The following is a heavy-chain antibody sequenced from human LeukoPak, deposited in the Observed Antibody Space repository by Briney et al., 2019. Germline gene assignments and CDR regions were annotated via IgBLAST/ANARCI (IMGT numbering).Heavy chain of an antibody. CDR3: ATEPKPHPSQNVDIVATIATSGAFDI. V-gene: IGHV1-24*01. CDR2: FDPEDGET. CDR1: GYTLTELS. Sequence: ASVNVSFKVSGYTLTELSMHWVRQAPGKGLEWMGGFDPEDGETIYAQKFQGRVTMTEDTSTDTAYMELSSLRSEDTAVYYCATEPKPHPSQNVDIVATIATSGAFDIWGQGTMVTVSS. J-gene: IGHJ3*02. D-gene: IGHD5-12*01.